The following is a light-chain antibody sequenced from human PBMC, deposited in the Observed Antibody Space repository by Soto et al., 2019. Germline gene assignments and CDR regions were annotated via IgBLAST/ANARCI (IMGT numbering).Light chain of an antibody. CDR2: GLS. J-gene: IGKJ4*01. CDR1: QAFANL. CDR3: HHAASFPLT. Sequence: DILMTQSPSSVSASVGDRVIITCRASQAFANLLAWYQQKRGKAPKLLIYGLSTLQGGVPSRFSGSVSGADVTLTISSVQHEDSVSYYCHHAASFPLTFGVGTDVKI. V-gene: IGKV1-12*01.